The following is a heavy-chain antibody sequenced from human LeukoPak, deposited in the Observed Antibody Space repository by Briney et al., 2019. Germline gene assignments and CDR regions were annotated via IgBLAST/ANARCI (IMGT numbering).Heavy chain of an antibody. CDR2: IIPILGIA. V-gene: IGHV1-69*02. CDR1: GGTFSSYT. CDR3: ARVGGVTGTTR. Sequence: SVKVSCKASGGTFSSYTISWVRQAPGRGLEWMGRIIPILGIANYAQKFQGRVTITADKSTSTAYMELSSLRSEDTAVYYCARVGGVTGTTRWGQGTLVTVSS. D-gene: IGHD1-7*01. J-gene: IGHJ4*02.